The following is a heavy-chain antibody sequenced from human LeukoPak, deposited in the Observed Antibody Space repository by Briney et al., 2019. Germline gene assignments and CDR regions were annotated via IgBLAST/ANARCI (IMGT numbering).Heavy chain of an antibody. CDR2: IYSGGST. Sequence: GGSLRLSCAASGFTVSSNYMSWVRQAPGKGRGWGSVIYSGGSTYYADSVKGRFTISRHNPKNTLYLQMNSMRAEDTAVSYCARTSRYSYVPYYFDYWGQGTLVTVSS. CDR3: ARTSRYSYVPYYFDY. J-gene: IGHJ4*02. D-gene: IGHD5-18*01. CDR1: GFTVSSNY. V-gene: IGHV3-66*02.